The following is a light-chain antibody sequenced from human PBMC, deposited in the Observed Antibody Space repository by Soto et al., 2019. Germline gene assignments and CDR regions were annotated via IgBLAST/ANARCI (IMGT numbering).Light chain of an antibody. J-gene: IGLJ1*01. Sequence: QSALTQPASVSGSPGQSITISCTGTSSDVGSYNLVSWYQQHPGKAPKLMVYDVSKRPSGVSNRFSGSKSGNTASLTISGLQAEDEADYYCCSYAGSSSHVFGTGTKLTVL. CDR1: SSDVGSYNL. V-gene: IGLV2-23*02. CDR2: DVS. CDR3: CSYAGSSSHV.